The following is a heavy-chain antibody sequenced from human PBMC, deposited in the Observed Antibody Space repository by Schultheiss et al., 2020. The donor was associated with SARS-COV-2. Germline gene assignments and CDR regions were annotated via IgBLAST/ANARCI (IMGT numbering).Heavy chain of an antibody. CDR1: GGSFSGYY. V-gene: IGHV4-34*01. CDR2: INHSGST. CDR3: ARHPVVTPYYYYYMDV. D-gene: IGHD4-23*01. J-gene: IGHJ6*03. Sequence: SQTLSLTCAVYGGSFSGYYWSWIRQPPGKGLEWIGEINHSGSTNYNPSLKSRVTISVDTSKNQFSLKLSSVTAADTAVYYCARHPVVTPYYYYYMDVWGKGTTVTVSS.